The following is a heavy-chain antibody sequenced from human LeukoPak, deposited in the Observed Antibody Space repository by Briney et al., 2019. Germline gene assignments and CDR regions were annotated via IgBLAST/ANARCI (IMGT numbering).Heavy chain of an antibody. Sequence: GGSLRLSCAASGFAFSRYWMHWVRQAPGEGLVWVSHINTDGSTTNFADSVKGRFSVSRDNAKNTLYLQMNNLRAEDTAVYYCARDLDRDGSTHFDYWGQGTLVTVSS. D-gene: IGHD1-1*01. CDR3: ARDLDRDGSTHFDY. CDR1: GFAFSRYW. V-gene: IGHV3-74*01. CDR2: INTDGSTT. J-gene: IGHJ4*02.